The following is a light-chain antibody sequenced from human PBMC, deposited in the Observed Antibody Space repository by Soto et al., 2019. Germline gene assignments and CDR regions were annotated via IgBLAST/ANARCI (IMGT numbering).Light chain of an antibody. CDR2: EGT. CDR3: CSYASSRTVI. Sequence: QSALTQPASVSGSPGQSITISCTGTSSDVGSYYLVSWYQQYPGKAPKLMIYEGTKRPSGVSNRFSGSKSGNTASLTISGLQADDEADYYCCSYASSRTVIFGGGTKLTVL. J-gene: IGLJ2*01. V-gene: IGLV2-23*01. CDR1: SSDVGSYYL.